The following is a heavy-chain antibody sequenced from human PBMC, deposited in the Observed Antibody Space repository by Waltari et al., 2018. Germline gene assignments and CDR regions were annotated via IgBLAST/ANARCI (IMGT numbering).Heavy chain of an antibody. D-gene: IGHD3-22*01. V-gene: IGHV3-23*01. J-gene: IGHJ4*02. CDR1: GFTFSSYA. CDR2: INNNGGST. Sequence: EVQLLESGGALVQPGGSLRLSCAASGFTFSSYAMSWVRQAPGKGLEWVSAINNNGGSTYFTDSVMGRFTISRDNSKSIRYLQMNSLRAEDTAVYYCAKDRLGSSSGYFDFWGQGTLVTVSS. CDR3: AKDRLGSSSGYFDF.